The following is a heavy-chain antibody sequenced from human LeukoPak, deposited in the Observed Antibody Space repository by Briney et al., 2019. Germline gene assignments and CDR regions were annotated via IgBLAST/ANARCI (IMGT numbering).Heavy chain of an antibody. Sequence: PGGSLRLSCAAAGFTFGDYEMNWVRQAPGKGLELVSHISSSGSSIYYADSVKGRFTISRDNAKNSLYMQMNSLRAEDTGVYYCARAGAGYKLYWGQGTLVTASS. J-gene: IGHJ4*02. D-gene: IGHD5-24*01. CDR2: ISSSGSSI. V-gene: IGHV3-48*03. CDR3: ARAGAGYKLY. CDR1: GFTFGDYE.